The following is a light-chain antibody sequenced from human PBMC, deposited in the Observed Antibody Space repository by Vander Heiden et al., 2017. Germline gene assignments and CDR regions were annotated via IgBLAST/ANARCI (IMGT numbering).Light chain of an antibody. CDR1: QSVSSN. CDR3: QQYNNWPYT. J-gene: IGKJ2*01. Sequence: EIVTTQSPATLSVSPGERATLPCRASQSVSSNLAWYQQKPGQAPRLLIYGASTRATGIPARFSGSGSGTEFTLTISSLQSEDFAVYYCQQYNNWPYTFGQGTKLEIK. V-gene: IGKV3-15*01. CDR2: GAS.